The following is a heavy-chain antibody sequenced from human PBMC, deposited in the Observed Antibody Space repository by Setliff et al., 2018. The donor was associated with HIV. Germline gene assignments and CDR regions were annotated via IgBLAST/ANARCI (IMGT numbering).Heavy chain of an antibody. CDR1: GFNVGTNG. Sequence: GGSLRLSCAVSGFNVGTNGLSWVRQAPGKGLEWVSDIFARGDGTSYAESVKGRFTISRDNSKNTVFLQMNSLRVEDTAVYYCASARIPTGGTSTSLDYWGQGALVTVSS. V-gene: IGHV3-23*01. CDR3: ASARIPTGGTSTSLDY. J-gene: IGHJ4*02. D-gene: IGHD1-1*01. CDR2: IFARGDGT.